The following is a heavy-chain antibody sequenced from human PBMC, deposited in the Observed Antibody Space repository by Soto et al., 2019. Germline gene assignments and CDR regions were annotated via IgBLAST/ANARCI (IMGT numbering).Heavy chain of an antibody. J-gene: IGHJ5*02. V-gene: IGHV1-18*01. Sequence: ASVKVSCKASVYTFTSYGISWVRQAPGQGLEWMGWINTYNGNTNHAQKLQGRVTMTTDTSTSTAYMELRSLRSDDTAVYYCARGVGSGTYYNQYNWFDPWGQGTLVTVSS. CDR2: INTYNGNT. CDR3: ARGVGSGTYYNQYNWFDP. CDR1: VYTFTSYG. D-gene: IGHD3-10*01.